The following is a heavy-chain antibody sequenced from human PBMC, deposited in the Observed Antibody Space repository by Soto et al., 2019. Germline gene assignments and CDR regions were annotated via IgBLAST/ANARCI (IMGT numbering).Heavy chain of an antibody. CDR3: ARGRDGSGSPGPGDAFDI. CDR2: IWYDGSNK. J-gene: IGHJ3*02. V-gene: IGHV3-33*01. CDR1: GFTFSSYG. D-gene: IGHD3-10*01. Sequence: PGGSLRLSCAASGFTFSSYGMHWVRQAPGKGLEWVAVIWYDGSNKYYADSVKGRFTISRDNSKNTLYLQMNSLRAEDTAVYYCARGRDGSGSPGPGDAFDIWGQGAMVTVSS.